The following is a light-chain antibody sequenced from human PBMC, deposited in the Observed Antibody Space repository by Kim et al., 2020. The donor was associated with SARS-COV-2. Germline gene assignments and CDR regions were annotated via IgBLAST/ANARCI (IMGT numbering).Light chain of an antibody. CDR3: SSYTSGSTSML. Sequence: QSITISCTETNSDVGGYNYVSWYQQHPGKAPKLMIYDVSERPSGVSNRFSASKSGNTASLTISGLQAEDEADYYCSSYTSGSTSMLFGGGTQLTVL. CDR1: NSDVGGYNY. CDR2: DVS. J-gene: IGLJ2*01. V-gene: IGLV2-14*04.